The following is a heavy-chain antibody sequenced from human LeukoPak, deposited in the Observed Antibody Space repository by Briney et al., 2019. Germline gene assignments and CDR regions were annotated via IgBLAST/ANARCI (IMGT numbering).Heavy chain of an antibody. D-gene: IGHD6-13*01. Sequence: SETLSLTCAVYGGSFSGYYWSWIRQPPGKGLEWIGYVYYSGSTNYNPSLKSRVTISVDTSKNQFSLKLSSVTAADTAVYYCARDLTSSRSRGAFDIWGQGTMVTVSS. CDR3: ARDLTSSRSRGAFDI. CDR1: GGSFSGYY. V-gene: IGHV4-59*01. CDR2: VYYSGST. J-gene: IGHJ3*02.